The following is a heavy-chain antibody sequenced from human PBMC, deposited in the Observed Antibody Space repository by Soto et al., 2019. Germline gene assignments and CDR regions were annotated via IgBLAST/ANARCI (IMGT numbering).Heavy chain of an antibody. CDR3: ARGKPKEYYGSGSYAFDI. V-gene: IGHV1-8*01. J-gene: IGHJ3*02. CDR2: MNPNSGNT. D-gene: IGHD3-10*01. Sequence: ASVKVSCKASGYTFTSYDINWVRQATGQGLEWMGWMNPNSGNTGYAQKFQGRVTMTRNTSISTAYMELSSLRSEDMAVYYCARGKPKEYYGSGSYAFDIWGQGTMVTVSS. CDR1: GYTFTSYD.